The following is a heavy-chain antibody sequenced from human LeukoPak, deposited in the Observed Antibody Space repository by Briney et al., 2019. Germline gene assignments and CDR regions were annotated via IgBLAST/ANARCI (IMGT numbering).Heavy chain of an antibody. CDR1: GGSISSGGYY. V-gene: IGHV4-31*03. J-gene: IGHJ4*02. CDR2: IYYSGST. CDR3: ARAGGFFSPFGY. D-gene: IGHD3-16*01. Sequence: SETLSLTCTVSGGSISSGGYYWSWIRQQPGDGLEWIGYIYYSGSTYYNPSLKSRVTISIDTSKNQFSLKLSSVTAADTAVYYCARAGGFFSPFGYWGQGTLVTVSS.